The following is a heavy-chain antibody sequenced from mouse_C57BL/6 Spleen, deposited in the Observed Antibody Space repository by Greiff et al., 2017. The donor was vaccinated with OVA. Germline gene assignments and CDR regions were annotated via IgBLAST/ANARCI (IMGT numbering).Heavy chain of an antibody. Sequence: VQLQQSGAELVKPGASVTLSCTASGFNITDYYMHWVKQRPEHGLEWIGRIDPEDGETKYAPKFQGQATITADTSSNTAYLQLSSLTSEDTAVYYCARQVYYGSSWYFDGWGTGTTVTVSS. J-gene: IGHJ1*03. D-gene: IGHD1-1*01. CDR1: GFNITDYY. CDR3: ARQVYYGSSWYFDG. V-gene: IGHV14-2*01. CDR2: IDPEDGET.